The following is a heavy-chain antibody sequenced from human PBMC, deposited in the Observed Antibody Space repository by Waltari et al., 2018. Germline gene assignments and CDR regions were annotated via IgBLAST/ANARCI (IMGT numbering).Heavy chain of an antibody. J-gene: IGHJ6*02. CDR3: AKVVGRPDRSYYYYMDD. D-gene: IGHD1-1*01. V-gene: IGHV1-69*14. CDR2: SIPIFGTA. CDR1: GCTFSSYA. Sequence: QVQLVQSGAEVKKPGATVKVSCKASGCTFSSYAINWVQQAPGQGLEWMGGSIPIFGTADYAQKYQGRVQITANKTTSTANVELSRLRSEERSVYYCAKVVGRPDRSYYYYMDDWGQGTTVTVSS.